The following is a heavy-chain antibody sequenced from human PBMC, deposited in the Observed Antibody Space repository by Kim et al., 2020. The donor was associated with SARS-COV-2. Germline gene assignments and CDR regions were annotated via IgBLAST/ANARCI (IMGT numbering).Heavy chain of an antibody. Sequence: GGSLRLSCAASGFTFSSYAMHWVRQAPGKGLEWVAVISYDGSNKYYADSVKGRFTISRDNSKNTLYLQMNSLRAEDTAVYYCARPRKTLGREIDYWGQGT. CDR3: ARPRKTLGREIDY. CDR1: GFTFSSYA. V-gene: IGHV3-30-3*01. D-gene: IGHD3-3*02. CDR2: ISYDGSNK. J-gene: IGHJ4*02.